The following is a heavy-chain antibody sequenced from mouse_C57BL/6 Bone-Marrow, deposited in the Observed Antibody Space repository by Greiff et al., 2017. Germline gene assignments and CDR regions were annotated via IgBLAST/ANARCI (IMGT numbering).Heavy chain of an antibody. CDR2: INPNYGTT. Sequence: VQLQQSGPELVKPGASVKISCKASGYSFTDYNMNWVKQSNGKSLEWIGVINPNYGTTSYNQKFKGKATLTVDQSSSTAYMQLNSLTSEDSAVYYCASCYYGSSYGYAMDYWGQGTSVTVSS. D-gene: IGHD1-1*01. CDR1: GYSFTDYN. J-gene: IGHJ4*01. V-gene: IGHV1-39*01. CDR3: ASCYYGSSYGYAMDY.